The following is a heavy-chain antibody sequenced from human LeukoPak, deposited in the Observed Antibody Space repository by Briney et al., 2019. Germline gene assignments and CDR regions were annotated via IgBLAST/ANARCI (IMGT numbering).Heavy chain of an antibody. J-gene: IGHJ4*02. D-gene: IGHD2-8*02. Sequence: GGSLRLSCAGSKFTFSNYWMIWVRQPPGKGLEWVSSIFPSGGEIHYADSVRGRFTISRDNSKSTLSLQMNSLRAEDTAIYYCATYRQVLLPFESWGQGTLVTVSS. V-gene: IGHV3-23*01. CDR1: KFTFSNYW. CDR3: ATYRQVLLPFES. CDR2: IFPSGGEI.